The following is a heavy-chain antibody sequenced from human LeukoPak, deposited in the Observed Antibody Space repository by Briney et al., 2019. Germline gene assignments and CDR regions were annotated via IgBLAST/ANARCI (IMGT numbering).Heavy chain of an antibody. Sequence: SETLSLICTVSGGSIRSYSWNWIRQPPGKGLEWIGYVYDNGGTSYSPSLKRRVTISVDTSKNQFSLNLRSVTAADTAVYYCARSSMSTAQRFAMDYWGQGTLVTVSS. CDR2: VYDNGGT. CDR3: ARSSMSTAQRFAMDY. J-gene: IGHJ4*02. CDR1: GGSIRSYS. D-gene: IGHD5-18*01. V-gene: IGHV4-59*01.